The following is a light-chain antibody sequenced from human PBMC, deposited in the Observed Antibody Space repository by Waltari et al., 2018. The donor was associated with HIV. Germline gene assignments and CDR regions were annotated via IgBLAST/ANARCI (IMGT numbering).Light chain of an antibody. CDR1: TSSIGSNT. Sequence: QSVLTQPPSASGTPGQRVTISCSGSTSSIGSNTVNWYQQLPGTAPKLLIYRDHQLPSGVPNRFSGSKSDTSASLAISGLQSEDEADYYCAAWDDNLNGPLFGGGTKLTVL. CDR2: RDH. CDR3: AAWDDNLNGPL. J-gene: IGLJ2*01. V-gene: IGLV1-44*01.